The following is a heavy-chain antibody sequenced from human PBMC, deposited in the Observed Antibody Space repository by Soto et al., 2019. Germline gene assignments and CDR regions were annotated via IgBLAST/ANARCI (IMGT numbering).Heavy chain of an antibody. CDR2: ISSSGSTI. CDR3: ARTILGVVIRLYYFDY. CDR1: GFTFSDYY. V-gene: IGHV3-11*01. J-gene: IGHJ4*02. Sequence: GGSLRLSCAASGFTFSDYYMSWIRQAPGKGLEWVSYISSSGSTIYYADSVKGRFTISRDNAKNSLYLQMNSLRAEDTAVYYCARTILGVVIRLYYFDYWGQGTLVTVTS. D-gene: IGHD3-3*01.